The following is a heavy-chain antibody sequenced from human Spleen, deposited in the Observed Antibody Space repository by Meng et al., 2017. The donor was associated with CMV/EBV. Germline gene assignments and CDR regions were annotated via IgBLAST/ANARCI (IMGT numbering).Heavy chain of an antibody. J-gene: IGHJ6*02. D-gene: IGHD4-11*01. V-gene: IGHV3-23*01. CDR2: ISGSGGST. Sequence: GESLKISCAASGFTFSSYAMSWVRQAPGKGLEWVSAISGSGGSTYCADSVKGRFTISRDNSKNTLYLQMNSLRAEDTAVYYCAKGYSNYVESYYYGMDVWGQGTTVTVSS. CDR1: GFTFSSYA. CDR3: AKGYSNYVESYYYGMDV.